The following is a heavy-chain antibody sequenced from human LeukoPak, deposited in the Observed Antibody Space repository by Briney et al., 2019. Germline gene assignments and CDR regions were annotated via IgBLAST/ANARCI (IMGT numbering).Heavy chain of an antibody. J-gene: IGHJ4*02. CDR3: ARGPRPGATQYDY. CDR2: TYYRSKWYN. CDR1: GDSVSSNSAA. D-gene: IGHD3-10*01. Sequence: SQTLSLTCAISGDSVSSNSAAWNWIRHSPSRGLEWLGRTYYRSKWYNDYAVSVKRRITINPDTPKNQFPLQLNSVTPEDTAVYYCARGPRPGATQYDYWGQGTLVTVSS. V-gene: IGHV6-1*01.